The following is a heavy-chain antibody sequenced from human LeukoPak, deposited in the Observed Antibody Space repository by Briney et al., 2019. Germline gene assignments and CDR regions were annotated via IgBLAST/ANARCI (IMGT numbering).Heavy chain of an antibody. V-gene: IGHV4-39*01. CDR2: IHYSGST. CDR3: ARLYYYYYYMDV. J-gene: IGHJ6*03. CDR1: GGSISSSSYY. Sequence: SETLSLTCTVSGGSISSSSYYWGWIRQPPGKGLEWIGSIHYSGSTNYNPSLKSRVTISVDTSKNQFSLKLSSVTAADTAVYYCARLYYYYYYMDVWGKGTTVTISS.